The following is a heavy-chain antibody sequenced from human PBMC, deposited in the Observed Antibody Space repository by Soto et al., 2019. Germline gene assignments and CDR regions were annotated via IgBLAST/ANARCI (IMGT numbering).Heavy chain of an antibody. CDR3: ARDTVIAAAGTHFQH. CDR2: IIPILGIA. V-gene: IGHV1-69*04. J-gene: IGHJ1*01. D-gene: IGHD6-13*01. CDR1: GGTFSSYT. Sequence: SVKVSCKASGGTFSSYTISWVRQAPGQGLEWMGSIIPILGIANYAQKFQGRVTITADKSTSTAYMELSSLRSEDTAVYYCARDTVIAAAGTHFQHWGQGTLVTVSS.